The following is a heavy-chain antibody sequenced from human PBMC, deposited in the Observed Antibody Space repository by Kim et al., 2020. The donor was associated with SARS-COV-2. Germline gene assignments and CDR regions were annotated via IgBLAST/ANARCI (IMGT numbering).Heavy chain of an antibody. D-gene: IGHD3-16*01. J-gene: IGHJ4*02. Sequence: GGSLRLSCAASGFTFSSYWMSWVRQAPGKGLEWVANIKQDGSEKYYVDSVKGRFTISRDNAKNSLYLQMNSLRAEDTAVYYCARVKRFMGYYFDYWGQGTLVTVSS. CDR2: IKQDGSEK. CDR3: ARVKRFMGYYFDY. V-gene: IGHV3-7*03. CDR1: GFTFSSYW.